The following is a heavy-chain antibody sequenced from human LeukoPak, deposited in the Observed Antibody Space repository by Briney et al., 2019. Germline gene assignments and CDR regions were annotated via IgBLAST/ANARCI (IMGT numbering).Heavy chain of an antibody. CDR2: IDPTDSYT. CDR1: GYSFPSYW. V-gene: IGHV5-10-1*01. Sequence: GESLKISCKGSGYSFPSYWIIWVRQMPGKDLEWMARIDPTDSYTNYSPSFQGHVTISADTSISTAYLQWSSLKASDTAMYYCARGPSGLDVWGQGTPVTVSS. CDR3: ARGPSGLDV. J-gene: IGHJ6*02.